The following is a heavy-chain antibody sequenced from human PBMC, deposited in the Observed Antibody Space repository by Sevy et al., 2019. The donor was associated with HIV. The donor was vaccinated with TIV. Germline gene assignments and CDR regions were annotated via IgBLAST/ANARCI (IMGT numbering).Heavy chain of an antibody. J-gene: IGHJ6*02. D-gene: IGHD2-15*01. Sequence: GGSLRLSCAASGFTFSRYAMSWVRQAPGKGLEWVSAISGSGGSTYYADSVKGRFTISRDNSKNTLYLQMNSLRAEDTAVYYCAKDGIDIVVVVAATQTARMDVWGQGTTVTVSS. CDR2: ISGSGGST. CDR1: GFTFSRYA. V-gene: IGHV3-23*01. CDR3: AKDGIDIVVVVAATQTARMDV.